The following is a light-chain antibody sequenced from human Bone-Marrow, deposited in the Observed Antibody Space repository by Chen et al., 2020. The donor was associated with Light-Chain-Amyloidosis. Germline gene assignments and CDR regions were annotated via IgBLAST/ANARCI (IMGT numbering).Light chain of an antibody. V-gene: IGLV3-25*03. CDR2: RDT. CDR3: QSADSSGTYEVI. J-gene: IGLJ2*01. CDR1: DLPTKY. Sequence: SYELTQPPSVSVSPGQTARITCSGDDLPTKYAYWYQQKPGQAPVLVIHRDTERPSGSSERFSGSTSGTTATLTISGDQAEDEADDHCQSADSSGTYEVIFGGGTKLTVL.